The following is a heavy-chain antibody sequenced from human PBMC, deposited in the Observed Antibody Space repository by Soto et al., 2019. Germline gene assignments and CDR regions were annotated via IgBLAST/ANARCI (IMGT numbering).Heavy chain of an antibody. CDR3: ARHQESWSGHIDY. D-gene: IGHD3-3*01. J-gene: IGHJ4*02. Sequence: SETLSLTCTVSGGSISSSSYYWGWIRQPPGKGLEWIGSIYYSGSTYYNPSLKSRVTISVDTSKNQFSLKLSSVTAADTAVYYCARHQESWSGHIDYWGQGTLVTVSS. CDR2: IYYSGST. V-gene: IGHV4-39*01. CDR1: GGSISSSSYY.